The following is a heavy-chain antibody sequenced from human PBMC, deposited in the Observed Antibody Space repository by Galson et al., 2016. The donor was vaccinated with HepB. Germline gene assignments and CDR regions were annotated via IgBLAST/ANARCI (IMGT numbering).Heavy chain of an antibody. CDR1: GFMFRSYG. V-gene: IGHV3-23*01. CDR3: ATDDDAIGYNPFDY. J-gene: IGHJ4*02. Sequence: SLRLSCAASGFMFRSYGMTWVRQAPGKGLEWVSAISGSGDSSHYADSVKGRFTTSRDNSKNALYLEMNGLRVEDTAVYYCATDDDAIGYNPFDYWGQGTLVTVSS. D-gene: IGHD3-22*01. CDR2: ISGSGDSS.